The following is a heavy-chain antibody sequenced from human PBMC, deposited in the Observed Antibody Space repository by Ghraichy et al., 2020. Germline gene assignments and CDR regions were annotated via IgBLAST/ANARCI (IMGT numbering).Heavy chain of an antibody. CDR3: AKDRDYYDSSGYYFNAFDI. CDR1: AFTCSRDA. D-gene: IGHD3-22*01. V-gene: IGHV3-23*01. CDR2: IRGSGSST. J-gene: IGHJ3*02. Sequence: GGSLRLSCAASAFTCSRDAITWVRQAPGQGMEWVSTIRGSGSSTYYTDSVKGRFTISRDNSKNTLYLQMNSLRAEDTAVYYCAKDRDYYDSSGYYFNAFDIWGQGTLVTVSS.